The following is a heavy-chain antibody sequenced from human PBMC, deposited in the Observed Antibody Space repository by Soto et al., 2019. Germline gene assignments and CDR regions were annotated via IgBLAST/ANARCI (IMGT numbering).Heavy chain of an antibody. CDR3: ARVSYSSSYYFDY. J-gene: IGHJ4*02. CDR1: GGSISSGGYY. V-gene: IGHV4-31*03. D-gene: IGHD6-13*01. Sequence: PSETLSLTCTVSGGSISSGGYYWSWIRQHPGKGLEWIGYIYYSGSTHYNPSLKSRVTISVDTSKNQFSLKLSSVTAADTAVYYCARVSYSSSYYFDYWGQGTLVTVSS. CDR2: IYYSGST.